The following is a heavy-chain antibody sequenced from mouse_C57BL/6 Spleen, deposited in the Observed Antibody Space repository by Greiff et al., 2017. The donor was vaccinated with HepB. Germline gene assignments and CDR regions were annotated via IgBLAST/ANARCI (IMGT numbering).Heavy chain of an antibody. CDR2: IYPGSGST. CDR3: ALYYYGSSGAY. Sequence: VQLQQPGAELVKPGASVKMSCKASGYTFTSYWITWVKQRPGQGLEWIGDIYPGSGSTNYNEKFKSKATLTVDTSSSTAYMQLSSLTSDDSAVYYCALYYYGSSGAYWGQGTLVTVSA. D-gene: IGHD1-1*01. V-gene: IGHV1-55*01. CDR1: GYTFTSYW. J-gene: IGHJ3*01.